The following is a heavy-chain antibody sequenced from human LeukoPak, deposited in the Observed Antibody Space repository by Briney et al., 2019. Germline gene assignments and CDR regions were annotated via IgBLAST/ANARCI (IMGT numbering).Heavy chain of an antibody. V-gene: IGHV3-21*04. CDR2: ISSSSSYI. J-gene: IGHJ4*02. D-gene: IGHD4/OR15-4a*01. Sequence: GGSLRLSCAASGFTFSTYSMNWVRQAPGKGREWVTSISSSSSYIHYADSVKGRFTISRDNSKNTLYLQMNSLRAEDTAVYYCARRAGAYSHPYDYWSQGTLVTVSS. CDR1: GFTFSTYS. CDR3: ARRAGAYSHPYDY.